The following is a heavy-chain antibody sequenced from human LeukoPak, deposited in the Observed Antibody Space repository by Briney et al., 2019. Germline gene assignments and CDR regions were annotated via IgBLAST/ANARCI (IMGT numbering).Heavy chain of an antibody. D-gene: IGHD3-3*01. CDR1: GGSFSGYY. V-gene: IGHV4-34*01. J-gene: IGHJ4*02. Sequence: SETLSLTCAVYGGSFSGYYWSLIRQPPGKGLEWIGEINHSGSTNYNPSLKSRVTISVDTSKNQFSLKLSSVTAADTAVYYCARGPSGYYPYFDYWGQGTLVTVSS. CDR3: ARGPSGYYPYFDY. CDR2: INHSGST.